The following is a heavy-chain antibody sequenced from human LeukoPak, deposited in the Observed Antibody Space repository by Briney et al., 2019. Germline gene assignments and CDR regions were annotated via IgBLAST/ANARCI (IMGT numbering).Heavy chain of an antibody. J-gene: IGHJ6*02. CDR1: GLTFSTYG. CDR3: ARDMTYYYGMDV. V-gene: IGHV3-33*01. Sequence: GGSLRLSCAASGLTFSTYGMHWVRQAPGKGLEWVAVIWSDGNNKYYADSVKGRFTISRDNSKNTLYLQMNSLRAEDTAVYYCARDMTYYYGMDVWGQGTTVTVSS. D-gene: IGHD3-16*01. CDR2: IWSDGNNK.